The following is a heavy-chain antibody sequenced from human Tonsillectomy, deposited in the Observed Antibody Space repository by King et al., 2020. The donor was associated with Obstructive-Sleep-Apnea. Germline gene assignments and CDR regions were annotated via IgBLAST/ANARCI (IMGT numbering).Heavy chain of an antibody. CDR1: GGSISTYY. CDR3: ARGGYYYFDY. Sequence: QLQESGPGLVKPSETLSLTCRVSGGSISTYYWSWIRQPPGKGLEWIGYIYYSGSTNYNPSLKSRVTMSVDTSKNHFSLNLNSVTAADTAFYYCARGGYYYFDYWGQGTLATVSS. CDR2: IYYSGST. V-gene: IGHV4-59*08. J-gene: IGHJ4*02. D-gene: IGHD3-22*01.